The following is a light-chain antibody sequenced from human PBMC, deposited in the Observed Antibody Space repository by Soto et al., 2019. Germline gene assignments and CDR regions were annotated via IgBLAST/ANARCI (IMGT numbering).Light chain of an antibody. CDR3: HQFNNYRAT. CDR2: DAS. J-gene: IGKJ4*01. Sequence: AIQLTQSPSSLSACVGDRVTITCLARQGISSALAWYQQKPWKAPKLLIYDASSLESGVTSRFSGSGSGTDFTLTISSLQPEDFGPYYCHQFNNYRATFGGGPKVEIK. V-gene: IGKV1D-13*01. CDR1: QGISSA.